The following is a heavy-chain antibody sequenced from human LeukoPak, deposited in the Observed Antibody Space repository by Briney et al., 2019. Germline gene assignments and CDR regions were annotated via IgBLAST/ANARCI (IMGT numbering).Heavy chain of an antibody. CDR2: IKEDGREK. CDR1: GVTFSNYW. V-gene: IGHV3-7*01. J-gene: IGHJ4*02. CDR3: ASGRQLGY. D-gene: IGHD6-13*01. Sequence: GGSLRLSCAASGVTFSNYWMSWVRQAPGKGLEWVANIKEDGREKYYVDSEKGRLSISRDNARTSLYLQMNSLRAEDTAVYYCASGRQLGYWGQGTLVTVSS.